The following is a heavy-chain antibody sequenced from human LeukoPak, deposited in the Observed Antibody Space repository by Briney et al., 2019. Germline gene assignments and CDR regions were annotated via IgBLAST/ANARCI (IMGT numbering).Heavy chain of an antibody. CDR1: GFTFDDYA. Sequence: GGSLRLSCAASGFTFDDYAMHWVRQAPGKGLEWVSLISGDGGSTYYADSVKGRFTISRDNSKNSPYLQMNSLRTEDTALYYFAKGPGHYYGRRGINGGGGYWGQGTLVTVSS. D-gene: IGHD3-22*01. J-gene: IGHJ4*02. V-gene: IGHV3-43*02. CDR2: ISGDGGST. CDR3: AKGPGHYYGRRGINGGGGY.